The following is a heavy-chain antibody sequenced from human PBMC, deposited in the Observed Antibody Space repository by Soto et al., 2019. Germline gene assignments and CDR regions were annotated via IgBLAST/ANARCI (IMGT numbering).Heavy chain of an antibody. Sequence: GESLKISCKGSGYNFNTYWIDWVRQVPGKGLEWMGIIYPGDSDTKYSPSFQGQVTISVDKSTNTAYLQWSSLKASDTAIYYCVSPQELGSRYIGADVWGQGTTVTVSS. CDR2: IYPGDSDT. CDR3: VSPQELGSRYIGADV. D-gene: IGHD1-20*01. CDR1: GYNFNTYW. V-gene: IGHV5-51*01. J-gene: IGHJ6*02.